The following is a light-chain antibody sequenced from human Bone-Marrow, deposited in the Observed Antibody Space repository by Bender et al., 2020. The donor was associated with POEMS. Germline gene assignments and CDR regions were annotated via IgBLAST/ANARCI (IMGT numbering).Light chain of an antibody. CDR1: SNDVGGYKY. CDR3: SSYAGSNIYV. V-gene: IGLV2-11*01. CDR2: EVS. J-gene: IGLJ1*01. Sequence: QSALTQPRSVSGSPGQSVTISCTGTSNDVGGYKYVSWYQQHPGKAPKLMIYEVSKRPSGVPDRFSGSKSGNTASLTVSGLQAEDEADYYCSSYAGSNIYVFGTGTKVTVL.